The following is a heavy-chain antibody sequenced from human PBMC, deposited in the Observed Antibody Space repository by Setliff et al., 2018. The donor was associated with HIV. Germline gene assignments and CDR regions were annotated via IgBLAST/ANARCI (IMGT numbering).Heavy chain of an antibody. J-gene: IGHJ6*02. V-gene: IGHV3-33*01. Sequence: LRLSCVASGFTFSSFGMHWVRQAPGRGLEWVAGIWSDGSEEYYADSVKGRFTISRDNSKNTLYLHMDSLRAEDTALYYCARDGQPSMRDLEWILYGPGGMDVWGQGTTVTVSS. CDR2: IWSDGSEE. D-gene: IGHD3-3*01. CDR1: GFTFSSFG. CDR3: ARDGQPSMRDLEWILYGPGGMDV.